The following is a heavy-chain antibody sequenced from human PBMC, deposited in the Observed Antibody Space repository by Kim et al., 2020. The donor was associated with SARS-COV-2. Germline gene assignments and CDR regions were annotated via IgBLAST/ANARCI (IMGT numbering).Heavy chain of an antibody. Sequence: GGSLRLSCAASGFTFYEYSMIWVRQAPGKGLEWVSVISGNSDTTYYAESVKGRFTISRDNSKNSLFLEMNSLRAEDTATYYCVADPNWIPNWGQGTLVTAS. J-gene: IGHJ4*02. D-gene: IGHD1-1*01. CDR2: ISGNSDTT. CDR3: VADPNWIPN. CDR1: GFTFYEYS. V-gene: IGHV3-23*01.